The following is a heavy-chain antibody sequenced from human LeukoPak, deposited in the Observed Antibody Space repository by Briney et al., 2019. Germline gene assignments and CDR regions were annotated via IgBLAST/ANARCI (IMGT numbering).Heavy chain of an antibody. CDR3: ARFMVRGGVDY. CDR2: IYYSGST. D-gene: IGHD3-10*01. CDR1: GGSLSSYY. Sequence: PSETLSLTCTVSGGSLSSYYWSWIRQPPGKGLEWIGYIYYSGSTNYNPSLKSRVTISVDTSKNQSSLKLSSVTAADTAVYYCARFMVRGGVDYWGQETLVTVST. V-gene: IGHV4-59*01. J-gene: IGHJ4*02.